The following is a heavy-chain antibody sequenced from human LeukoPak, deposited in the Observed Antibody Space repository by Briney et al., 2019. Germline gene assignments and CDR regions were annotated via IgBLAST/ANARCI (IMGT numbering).Heavy chain of an antibody. V-gene: IGHV1-8*02. CDR2: MNPNSGNT. CDR3: ARVSGEGFDP. D-gene: IGHD5-12*01. CDR1: GYTFTGYY. J-gene: IGHJ5*02. Sequence: GASVKVSCKASGYTFTGYYMHWVRQATGQGLEWMGWMNPNSGNTGYAQKFQGRVTMTRNTSISTAYMELSSLRSEDTAVYYCARVSGEGFDPWGQGTLVTVSS.